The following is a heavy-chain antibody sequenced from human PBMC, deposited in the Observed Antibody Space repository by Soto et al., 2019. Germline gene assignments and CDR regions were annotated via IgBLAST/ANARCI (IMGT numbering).Heavy chain of an antibody. D-gene: IGHD3-22*01. Sequence: ASVKVSCKASGYTFTGYYMHWVRQAPGQGLEWMGWINPNSGGTNYAQKFQGRVTMTRDTSISTAHMELSRLRSDDTAVYYCARDSLTYYYDSSGYDHYFDYWGQGTLVTVSS. CDR2: INPNSGGT. CDR1: GYTFTGYY. CDR3: ARDSLTYYYDSSGYDHYFDY. J-gene: IGHJ4*02. V-gene: IGHV1-2*02.